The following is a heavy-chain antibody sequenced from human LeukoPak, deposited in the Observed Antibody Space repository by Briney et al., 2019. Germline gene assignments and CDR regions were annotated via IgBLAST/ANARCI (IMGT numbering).Heavy chain of an antibody. CDR1: GYTFTSYG. CDR3: ARLRTPGWLQYGSALDY. V-gene: IGHV1-18*01. CDR2: ISAYNGNT. Sequence: ASVKVSCKASGYTFTSYGISWVQQAPGQGLEWMGWISAYNGNTNYAQKLQGRVTMTTDTSTSTAYMELRSLRSDDTAVYYCARLRTPGWLQYGSALDYWGQGTLVTVSS. D-gene: IGHD5-24*01. J-gene: IGHJ4*02.